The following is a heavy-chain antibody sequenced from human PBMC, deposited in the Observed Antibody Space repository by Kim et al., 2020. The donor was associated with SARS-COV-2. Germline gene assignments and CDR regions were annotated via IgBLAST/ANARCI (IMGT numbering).Heavy chain of an antibody. J-gene: IGHJ3*02. CDR1: GFTFSSYS. D-gene: IGHD3-22*01. Sequence: GGSLRLSCAASGFTFSSYSMNWVRQAPGKGLEWVSYISSSRSTIYYADSVKGRFTISRDNAKNSLYLQMNSLRDEDTAVYYCARDHDYYDSSGYGDAFDIWGEGAMVSVSA. CDR2: ISSSRSTI. CDR3: ARDHDYYDSSGYGDAFDI. V-gene: IGHV3-48*02.